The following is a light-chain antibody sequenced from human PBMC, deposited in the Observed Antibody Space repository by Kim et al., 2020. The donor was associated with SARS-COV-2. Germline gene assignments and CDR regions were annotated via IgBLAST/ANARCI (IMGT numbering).Light chain of an antibody. CDR1: QSVSSSY. Sequence: SQGERATLSCRASQSVSSSYLAWYQQRPGQAPRLLIYGASSRATGIPDRFSGGGSGTDFTLTISRLEPEDFAMYYCQQYGGSPLYTFGQGTKLEI. V-gene: IGKV3-20*01. CDR2: GAS. J-gene: IGKJ2*01. CDR3: QQYGGSPLYT.